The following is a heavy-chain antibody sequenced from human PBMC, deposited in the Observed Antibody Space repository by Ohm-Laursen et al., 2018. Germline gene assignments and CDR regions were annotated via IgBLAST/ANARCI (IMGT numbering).Heavy chain of an antibody. CDR2: IYTSGST. J-gene: IGHJ4*02. CDR3: ARQDSGDYYFDY. V-gene: IGHV4-4*07. Sequence: GTLSLTCTVSGGSISSYYWSWIRQPAGKGLEWIGRIYTSGSTNYNPSLESRVTISADTSKNHFSLRLTSVTAADTAVYYCARQDSGDYYFDYWGQGTLVTVSS. CDR1: GGSISSYY. D-gene: IGHD4-17*01.